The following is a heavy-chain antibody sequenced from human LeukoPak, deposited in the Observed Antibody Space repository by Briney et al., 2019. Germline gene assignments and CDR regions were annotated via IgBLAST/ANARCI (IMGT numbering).Heavy chain of an antibody. CDR3: ARDYYDSSGYYYFDY. J-gene: IGHJ4*02. Sequence: GGSLRLSCAASGFTVSSNYMSWVRQAPGKGLEWVSVIYSGGSTYYADSVKGRFTISRDNSKNTLYLQMNSLRAEDTAVYYCARDYYDSSGYYYFDYWGQGTLVTVSS. D-gene: IGHD3-22*01. CDR2: IYSGGST. CDR1: GFTVSSNY. V-gene: IGHV3-66*01.